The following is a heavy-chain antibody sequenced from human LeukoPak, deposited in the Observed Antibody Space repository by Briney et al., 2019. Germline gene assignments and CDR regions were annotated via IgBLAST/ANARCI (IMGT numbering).Heavy chain of an antibody. CDR1: GGSISSGGYY. CDR3: ARDPGGITGSSKWFDP. Sequence: SETLSLTCTVSGGSISSGGYYWSWIRQHPGKGLEWIGYIYYSGSTYYNPSLKSRVNISVDTSKNQFSLKLSSVTAADTAVYYCARDPGGITGSSKWFDPWGQGTLVTVSS. CDR2: IYYSGST. V-gene: IGHV4-31*03. D-gene: IGHD1-20*01. J-gene: IGHJ5*02.